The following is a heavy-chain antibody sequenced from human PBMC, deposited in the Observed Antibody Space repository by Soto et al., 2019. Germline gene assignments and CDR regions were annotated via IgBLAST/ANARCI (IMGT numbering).Heavy chain of an antibody. Sequence: EVQLLESGVGLVQPGGSLRLSGAASGFTFSSYAMSWVREAPGKGLEWVSAISGSGGSTYYADSVKGRFTISRDNSKNTLYLQMNSLRAEDTAVYYCAKGGGSGSYYNSLGYWGQGTLVTVSS. J-gene: IGHJ4*02. CDR3: AKGGGSGSYYNSLGY. CDR2: ISGSGGST. CDR1: GFTFSSYA. V-gene: IGHV3-23*01. D-gene: IGHD3-10*01.